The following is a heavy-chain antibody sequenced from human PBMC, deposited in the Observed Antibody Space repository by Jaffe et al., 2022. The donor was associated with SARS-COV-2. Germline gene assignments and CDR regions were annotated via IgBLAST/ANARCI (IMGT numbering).Heavy chain of an antibody. V-gene: IGHV4-59*01. CDR3: AGSLTHYYGSGSYSSPSWFDP. D-gene: IGHD3-10*01. CDR1: GGSISSYY. J-gene: IGHJ5*02. Sequence: QVQLQESGPGLVKPSETLSLTCTVSGGSISSYYWSWIRQPPGKGLEWIAYIYYSGSTNYNPSLKSRITISVDTSKNQFSLNLSSVTAADTAVYYCAGSLTHYYGSGSYSSPSWFDPWGQGTLVTVSS. CDR2: IYYSGST.